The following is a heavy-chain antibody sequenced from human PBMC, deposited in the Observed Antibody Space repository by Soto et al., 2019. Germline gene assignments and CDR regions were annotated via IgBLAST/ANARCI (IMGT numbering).Heavy chain of an antibody. V-gene: IGHV3-30*18. CDR2: ISYDGSNK. D-gene: IGHD2-15*01. J-gene: IGHJ6*02. Sequence: PGGSLRLSCAASGFTFSSYGMHWVRQAPGKGLEWVAVISYDGSNKYYADSVKGRFTISRDNSKNTLYLQMNSLRAEDTAVYYCAKEGTPRYCSGGSCYSSAYGMDVWGQGTTVTVSS. CDR3: AKEGTPRYCSGGSCYSSAYGMDV. CDR1: GFTFSSYG.